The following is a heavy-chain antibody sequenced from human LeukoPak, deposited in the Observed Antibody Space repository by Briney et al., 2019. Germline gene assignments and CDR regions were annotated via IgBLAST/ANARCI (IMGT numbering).Heavy chain of an antibody. D-gene: IGHD2-2*01. Sequence: GASVKVSCKASGYTLTSYSISWVRQAPGQGLEWMGWISAYNGNTNYAQKLQGRVTMTTDTSTSTAYMELRSLRSDDTAVYYCAREQAYCSSTSCYVMHGMDAWGQGTTVTASS. CDR2: ISAYNGNT. V-gene: IGHV1-18*01. CDR1: GYTLTSYS. J-gene: IGHJ6*02. CDR3: AREQAYCSSTSCYVMHGMDA.